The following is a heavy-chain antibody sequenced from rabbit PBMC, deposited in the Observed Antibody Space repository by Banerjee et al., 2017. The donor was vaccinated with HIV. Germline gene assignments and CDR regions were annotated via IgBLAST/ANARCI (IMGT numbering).Heavy chain of an antibody. CDR1: GFSFSSSYW. CDR2: IDAGSSGTT. D-gene: IGHD1-1*01. V-gene: IGHV1S45*01. J-gene: IGHJ6*01. Sequence: QEQLVESGGGLVKPEGSLTLTCTASGFSFSSSYWICWVRQAPGKGLEWIACIDAGSSGTTYYASWAKGRFTVSKTSSTTVTLQVTSLTAADTATYFCARHLAGSSGYAFNFWGPGTLVTVS. CDR3: ARHLAGSSGYAFNF.